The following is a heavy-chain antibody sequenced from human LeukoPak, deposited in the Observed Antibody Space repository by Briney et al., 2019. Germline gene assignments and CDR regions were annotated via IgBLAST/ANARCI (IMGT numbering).Heavy chain of an antibody. D-gene: IGHD6-13*01. CDR2: ISSSSSYI. J-gene: IGHJ5*02. Sequence: GGSLRLSCAASGFTFSSYSMNWVRQAPGKGLEWVSSISSSSSYIYYADSVKGRFTISRDNAKNTLYLQMNSLRAEDTAVYYCARDNYSSKNWFDPWGQGTLVTVSS. CDR3: ARDNYSSKNWFDP. V-gene: IGHV3-21*01. CDR1: GFTFSSYS.